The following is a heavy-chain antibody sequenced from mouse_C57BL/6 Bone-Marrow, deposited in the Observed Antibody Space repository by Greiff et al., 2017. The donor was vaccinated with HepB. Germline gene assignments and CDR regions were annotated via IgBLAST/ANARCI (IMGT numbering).Heavy chain of an antibody. V-gene: IGHV1-50*01. CDR3: ACYGSSLWYFDV. CDR2: IDPSDSYT. CDR1: GYTFTSYW. Sequence: VQLQQPGAELVKPGASVKLSCKASGYTFTSYWMQWVKQRPGQGLEWIGEIDPSDSYTNYNQKFKGKATLTVDTSSSTAYMPLSSLPSEDSAVYDCACYGSSLWYFDVWGTGTKVTVSS. D-gene: IGHD1-1*01. J-gene: IGHJ1*03.